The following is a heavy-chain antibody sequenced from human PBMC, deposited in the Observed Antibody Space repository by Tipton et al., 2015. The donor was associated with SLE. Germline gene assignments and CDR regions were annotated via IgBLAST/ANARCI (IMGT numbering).Heavy chain of an antibody. J-gene: IGHJ6*03. V-gene: IGHV4-61*09. CDR2: IYTSGST. D-gene: IGHD3-3*01. CDR1: GGSISSGSYY. CDR3: ARLPITIFNYYYYMDV. Sequence: LRLSCTVSGGSISSGSYYWSWIRQPAGKGLEWIGYIYTSGSTNYNPSLKSRVTISVDTSKNQFSLRLSSVTAADTAVYYCARLPITIFNYYYYMDVWGKGTTVTVSS.